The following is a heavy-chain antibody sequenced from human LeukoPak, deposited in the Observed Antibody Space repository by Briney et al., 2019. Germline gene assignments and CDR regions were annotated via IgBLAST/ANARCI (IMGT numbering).Heavy chain of an antibody. V-gene: IGHV1-8*01. J-gene: IGHJ4*02. D-gene: IGHD3-10*01. Sequence: ASVKVSCKASGYTFTSYDINWVRQATGQGLEWMGWMNPNSGNTGYAQKFQGRVTMTRNTSISTAYMELSSLRSEDTAVYYCARGHPYYYGSGYTNDYWGQGTLVTVSS. CDR1: GYTFTSYD. CDR2: MNPNSGNT. CDR3: ARGHPYYYGSGYTNDY.